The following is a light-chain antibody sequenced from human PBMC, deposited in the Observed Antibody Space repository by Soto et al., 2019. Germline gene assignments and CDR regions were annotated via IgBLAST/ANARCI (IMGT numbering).Light chain of an antibody. CDR3: QQYGSSPFT. V-gene: IGKV3D-20*01. J-gene: IGKJ3*01. CDR1: QSVRSSY. CDR2: DAS. Sequence: EIVLTQSPDTLSLSPGERATLSCGASQSVRSSYVAWFQQKPGLAPRLLIYDASSRATGIPDRFRGSGSGTDFTLTISRLEPEDFAVYYCQQYGSSPFTFGPGTKVDIK.